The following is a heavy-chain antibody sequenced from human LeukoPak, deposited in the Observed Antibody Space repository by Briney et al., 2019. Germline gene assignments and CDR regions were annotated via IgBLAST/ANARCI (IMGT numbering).Heavy chain of an antibody. V-gene: IGHV3-30*18. CDR3: AKDRIAVAGIFDY. CDR1: GFTFSSYG. D-gene: IGHD6-19*01. J-gene: IGHJ4*02. Sequence: GGSLRLSCAASGFTFSSYGMHWVRQAPGKGLEWVAVISYDGSNKYYADSVKGRFTISRDNSKNTLYLQMNSLRAEDTAVYCCAKDRIAVAGIFDYWGQGTLVTVSS. CDR2: ISYDGSNK.